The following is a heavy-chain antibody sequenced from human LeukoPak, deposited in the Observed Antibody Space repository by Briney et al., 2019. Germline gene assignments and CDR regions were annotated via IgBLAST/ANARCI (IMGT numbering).Heavy chain of an antibody. Sequence: SETLSLTCTVSGYSISSGYYWDWIRQPPGKGLEWIGSIYHSGSTYYNPSLKSRVTISVDTSKNQFSLKLSSVTAADTAVYYCARITGTTFHFDYWGQGTLVTVSS. CDR3: ARITGTTFHFDY. CDR2: IYHSGST. D-gene: IGHD1-20*01. V-gene: IGHV4-38-2*02. J-gene: IGHJ4*02. CDR1: GYSISSGYY.